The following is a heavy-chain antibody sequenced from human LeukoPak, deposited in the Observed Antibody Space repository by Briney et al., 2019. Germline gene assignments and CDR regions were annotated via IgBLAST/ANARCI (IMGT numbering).Heavy chain of an antibody. J-gene: IGHJ4*02. V-gene: IGHV1-46*01. CDR2: INPSGGST. D-gene: IGHD3-3*02. Sequence: ASVKVSFKASGYTFPSYYVHWVGQARGQGGEGMGIINPSGGSTSYAQNFQGRVTITRETYTSTVHMELISLRSDDTALYYYARDRLSPSFSVSRFDLWGQGTLVTVSS. CDR3: ARDRLSPSFSVSRFDL. CDR1: GYTFPSYY.